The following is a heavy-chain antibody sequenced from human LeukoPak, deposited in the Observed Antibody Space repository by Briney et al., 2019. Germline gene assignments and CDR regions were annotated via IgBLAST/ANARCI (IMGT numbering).Heavy chain of an antibody. CDR3: AREGVGYPDAFDI. D-gene: IGHD2-15*01. J-gene: IGHJ3*02. CDR1: GFTVSNNY. Sequence: GGSLRLSCAASGFTVSNNYMSWVRQAPGKGLEWVSVFYSGGSTYYADSVKGRFTSSRDNAKNTLYLQMNSLRAEDTAVYYCAREGVGYPDAFDIWGEGTMVTVSS. V-gene: IGHV3-53*01. CDR2: FYSGGST.